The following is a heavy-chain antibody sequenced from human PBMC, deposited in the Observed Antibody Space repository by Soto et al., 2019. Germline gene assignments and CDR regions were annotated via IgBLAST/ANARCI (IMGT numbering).Heavy chain of an antibody. V-gene: IGHV3-9*01. D-gene: IGHD1-26*01. CDR3: ASVERTHWYSGLVRQ. Sequence: GGSLRLSCAASGFTFDDYAMHWVRQVPGKGLEWVSGINWNSGSIGYGDSVKGRFAISRDNAKNSLHLQMNSLSAEDTAFYYFASVERTHWYSGLVRQWREGTLDTVTS. CDR1: GFTFDDYA. CDR2: INWNSGSI. J-gene: IGHJ1*01.